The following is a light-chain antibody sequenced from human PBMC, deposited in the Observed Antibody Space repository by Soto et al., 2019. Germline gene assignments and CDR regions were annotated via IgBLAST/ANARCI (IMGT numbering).Light chain of an antibody. CDR1: QSVSSSY. Sequence: EIVLTQSPGTLSLSPGERATLSCRASQSVSSSYLAWYQQKPGQAPRLLIYGASSRATGIPDRFSGSGSGTDFTLTISRLEPEAFAVYYCQQYGRSRTFGQGTRLEIK. CDR2: GAS. CDR3: QQYGRSRT. V-gene: IGKV3-20*01. J-gene: IGKJ5*01.